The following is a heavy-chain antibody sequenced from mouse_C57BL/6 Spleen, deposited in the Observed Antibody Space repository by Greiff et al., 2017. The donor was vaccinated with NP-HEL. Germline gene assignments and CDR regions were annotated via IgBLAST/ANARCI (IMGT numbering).Heavy chain of an antibody. Sequence: LQESGPGLVKPSQSLSLTCSVTGYSITSGYYWNWIRQFPGNKLEWMGYISYDGSNNYNPSLKNRIPITRDTSKNQFFLKLNSVTTEDTATYYCAKIYYDYDAAMDYWGQGTSVTVSS. J-gene: IGHJ4*01. CDR1: GYSITSGYY. D-gene: IGHD2-4*01. CDR3: AKIYYDYDAAMDY. CDR2: ISYDGSN. V-gene: IGHV3-6*01.